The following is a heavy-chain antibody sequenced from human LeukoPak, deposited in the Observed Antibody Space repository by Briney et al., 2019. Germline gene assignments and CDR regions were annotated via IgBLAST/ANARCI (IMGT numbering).Heavy chain of an antibody. V-gene: IGHV3-20*04. CDR2: INWNGGST. Sequence: GGSLRLSCAASGFTFSSYEMNWVRQAPGKGLEWVSGINWNGGSTGYADSVKGRFTISRDNAKNSLYLQMNSLRAEDTALYYCARRWLEKYYMDVWGKGTTVTVSS. CDR1: GFTFSSYE. J-gene: IGHJ6*03. D-gene: IGHD4-23*01. CDR3: ARRWLEKYYMDV.